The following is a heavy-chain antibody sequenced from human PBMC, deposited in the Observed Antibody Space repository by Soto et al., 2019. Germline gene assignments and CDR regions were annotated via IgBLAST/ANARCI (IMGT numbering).Heavy chain of an antibody. Sequence: QVHLVQSGAEVKKPGASVKVSCKAADDTFTDYYSHWVLQAPGQGLEWLGWINPHSGGTKYVQEFQGGVTRTRDTSVNTDYMELSRLTSVETAVYVCARGRRPIFGVVTTGGYYGMDVWGQGTAVTVSS. CDR1: DDTFTDYY. CDR3: ARGRRPIFGVVTTGGYYGMDV. D-gene: IGHD3-3*01. J-gene: IGHJ6*02. V-gene: IGHV1-2*02. CDR2: INPHSGGT.